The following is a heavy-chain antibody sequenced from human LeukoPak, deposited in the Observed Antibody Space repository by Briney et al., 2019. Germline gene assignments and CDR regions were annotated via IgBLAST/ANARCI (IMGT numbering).Heavy chain of an antibody. CDR3: AELGITMIGGV. D-gene: IGHD3-10*02. CDR1: GFTFSTYA. Sequence: QAGGSLRLSCAASGFTFSTYAVSWVRQAPGRGLEWVSAISVTGGSTYSADSVKGRFTISRDNAKNSLYLQMNSLRAEDTAVYYCAELGITMIGGVWGKGTTVTISS. CDR2: ISVTGGST. J-gene: IGHJ6*04. V-gene: IGHV3-23*01.